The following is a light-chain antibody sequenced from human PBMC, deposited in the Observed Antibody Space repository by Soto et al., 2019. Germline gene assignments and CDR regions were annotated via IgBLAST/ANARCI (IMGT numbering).Light chain of an antibody. Sequence: QSALTQPASVSGSPGQPITISCTGTSSDVGANNYVSWYQHHPGKAPKLLIYDVSNRPSGVSSRFSGSKSGNTASLTISGLQAEDEADYYCSSYAGYSTWVFGGGTKLTVL. CDR1: SSDVGANNY. J-gene: IGLJ3*02. V-gene: IGLV2-14*01. CDR2: DVS. CDR3: SSYAGYSTWV.